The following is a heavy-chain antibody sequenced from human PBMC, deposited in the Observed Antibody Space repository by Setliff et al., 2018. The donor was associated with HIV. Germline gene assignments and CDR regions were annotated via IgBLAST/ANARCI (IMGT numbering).Heavy chain of an antibody. CDR1: GGSISSGFYY. J-gene: IGHJ1*01. D-gene: IGHD2-21*01. V-gene: IGHV4-31*03. Sequence: PSETLSLTCTVSGGSISSGFYYWTWIRQHPGKGLEWIGYIYYTGSTYYNPSLQSRVSISIDTFKNQFSLRLTSVTAADTAVYYCARVVYGGDSLGRYFQRWGQGTLVTVSS. CDR2: IYYTGST. CDR3: ARVVYGGDSLGRYFQR.